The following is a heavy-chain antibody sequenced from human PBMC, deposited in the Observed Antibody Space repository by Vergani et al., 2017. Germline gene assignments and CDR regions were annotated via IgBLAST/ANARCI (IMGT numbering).Heavy chain of an antibody. V-gene: IGHV4-31*11. CDR2: IFYSGTT. J-gene: IGHJ4*02. CDR1: GGSISSGDHC. D-gene: IGHD4-17*01. CDR3: AREEATVTKVGFDY. Sequence: QVQLQESGPGVVKPSQTLSLTCAVSGGSISSGDHCWTWIRQRPGKGLEWIGYIFYSGTTYDNPSLRSRLTISVDTSQNQFSLKLRSVTAADTAVYYCAREEATVTKVGFDYWGQGTLVTVSS.